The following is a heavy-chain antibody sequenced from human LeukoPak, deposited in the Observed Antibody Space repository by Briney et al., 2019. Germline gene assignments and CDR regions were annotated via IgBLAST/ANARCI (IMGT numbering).Heavy chain of an antibody. Sequence: GGSQRLSCAASGFTFSDYYMSWIRQAPGKGLEWVSYISSSGSTIYYADSVKGRFTISRDNAKNSLYLQMNSLRAEDTAVYYCASHHSPYHYDFWSGYSLSLYSDAFDIWGQGTMVTVSS. V-gene: IGHV3-11*04. D-gene: IGHD3-3*01. CDR2: ISSSGSTI. J-gene: IGHJ3*02. CDR3: ASHHSPYHYDFWSGYSLSLYSDAFDI. CDR1: GFTFSDYY.